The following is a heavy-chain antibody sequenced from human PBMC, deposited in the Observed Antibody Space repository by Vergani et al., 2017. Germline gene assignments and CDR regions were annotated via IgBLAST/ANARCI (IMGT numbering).Heavy chain of an antibody. V-gene: IGHV3-21*01. Sequence: EVHLVESGGGLVKPGGSLKLSCAASGFSLSSYSMNWVRQAPGKGLEWVSSISSSGTNIFYADSVKGRLTISKDDDKSSLYLQMNSLRLEDTAQYYCARMDTEQLVDSYHPEFDYWGQGTLVSVSS. CDR1: GFSLSSYS. CDR2: ISSSGTNI. J-gene: IGHJ4*02. CDR3: ARMDTEQLVDSYHPEFDY. D-gene: IGHD6-6*01.